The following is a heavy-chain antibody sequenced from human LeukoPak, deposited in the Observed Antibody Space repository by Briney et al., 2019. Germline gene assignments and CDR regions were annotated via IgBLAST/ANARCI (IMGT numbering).Heavy chain of an antibody. V-gene: IGHV4-59*08. J-gene: IGHJ3*02. CDR2: IYYSGNT. CDR3: ARHFDAFDI. CDR1: GGSFSGYD. Sequence: SETLCLTCTVSGGSFSGYDWSWVRQPPGKGLEWIGFIYYSGNTNYNPSLKSRVAISLATSKNQFSLTLSSVTAADTAVYYCARHFDAFDIWGPGTMVTVSS.